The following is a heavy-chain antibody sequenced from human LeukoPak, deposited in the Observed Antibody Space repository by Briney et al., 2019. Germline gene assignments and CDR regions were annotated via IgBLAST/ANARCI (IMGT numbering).Heavy chain of an antibody. CDR3: ARVSLYDFWSGYFYRAQRDLNAFDI. Sequence: SETLSLTRAVSGGSISSSNWWRWVRQPPGKGLEWIGEIYHSGSTNYNPSLKSRVTISVDKSKNQFSLKLSSVTAADTAVYYCARVSLYDFWSGYFYRAQRDLNAFDIWGQGTMVTVSS. CDR2: IYHSGST. V-gene: IGHV4-4*02. D-gene: IGHD3-3*01. J-gene: IGHJ3*02. CDR1: GGSISSSNW.